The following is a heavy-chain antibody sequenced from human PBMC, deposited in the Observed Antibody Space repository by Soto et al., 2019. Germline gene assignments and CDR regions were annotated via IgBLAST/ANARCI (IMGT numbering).Heavy chain of an antibody. Sequence: QVQLQQWGAGLLKPSETLSLTCAVYGGSFSGYYWSWIRQPPGKGLEWIGEINHSGSTNYNPSLKSRVTRSVDTSKNQFSLTLSSVTAADTAVYYCARGGRADPWGQGTLVTVSS. J-gene: IGHJ4*02. CDR3: ARGGRADP. D-gene: IGHD6-13*01. V-gene: IGHV4-34*01. CDR2: INHSGST. CDR1: GGSFSGYY.